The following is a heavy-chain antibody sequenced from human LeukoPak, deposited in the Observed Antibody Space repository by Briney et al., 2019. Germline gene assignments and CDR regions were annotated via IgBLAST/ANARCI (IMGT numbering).Heavy chain of an antibody. CDR1: GFTFNTYS. Sequence: GGSLRLSCAASGFTFNTYSMNWVRQAPGKGLEWVSYISSSGSTIYYADSVKGRFTISRDNAKNSLYLQMNSLRAEDTAVYYCARNRSGSYSQRGFDIWGQGTMVTVSS. CDR2: ISSSGSTI. J-gene: IGHJ3*02. V-gene: IGHV3-48*04. CDR3: ARNRSGSYSQRGFDI. D-gene: IGHD1-26*01.